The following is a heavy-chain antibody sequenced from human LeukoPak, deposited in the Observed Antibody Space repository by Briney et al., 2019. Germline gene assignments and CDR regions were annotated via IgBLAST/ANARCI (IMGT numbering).Heavy chain of an antibody. V-gene: IGHV4-34*01. Sequence: SETLSLTCAVYGGSFSGYYWSWIRQPPGRGLEWIGEINHSGSTNYNPSLKSRVTISVDTSKNQFSLKLSSVTAADTAVYYCARHRYYDFWSGPGDFDYWGQGTLVTVSS. J-gene: IGHJ4*02. CDR2: INHSGST. D-gene: IGHD3-3*01. CDR3: ARHRYYDFWSGPGDFDY. CDR1: GGSFSGYY.